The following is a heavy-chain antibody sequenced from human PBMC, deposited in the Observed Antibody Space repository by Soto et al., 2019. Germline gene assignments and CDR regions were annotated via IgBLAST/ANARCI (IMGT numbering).Heavy chain of an antibody. CDR1: GGTFSSYT. Sequence: QVQLVQSGAEVKKPGSSVKVSCKASGGTFSSYTISWVRQAPGQGLEWMGRIIPILGIANYAQKFQGRVTITADKSPSTAYMELSSLRSEDMAVYYCARDRLGGYDSSGYYSPSGMDVWGQGTTVTVSS. J-gene: IGHJ6*02. D-gene: IGHD3-22*01. V-gene: IGHV1-69*08. CDR3: ARDRLGGYDSSGYYSPSGMDV. CDR2: IIPILGIA.